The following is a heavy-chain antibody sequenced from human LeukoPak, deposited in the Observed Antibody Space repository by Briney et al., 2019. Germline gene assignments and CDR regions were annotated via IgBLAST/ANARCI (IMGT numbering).Heavy chain of an antibody. CDR1: GFTFDDYA. J-gene: IGHJ6*03. CDR2: ISWNSGSI. V-gene: IGHV3-9*01. D-gene: IGHD3-3*01. CDR3: ARGGISIFGVVIYMDV. Sequence: PGGSLRLSCAASGFTFDDYAMHWVRQAPGKGLEWVSGISWNSGSIGYADSVKGRFTISRDNAKNSLSLQMNSLRVEDTALCYCARGGISIFGVVIYMDVWGKGTTVTVSS.